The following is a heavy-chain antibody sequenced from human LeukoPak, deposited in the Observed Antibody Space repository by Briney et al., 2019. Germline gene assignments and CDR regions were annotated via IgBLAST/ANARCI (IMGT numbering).Heavy chain of an antibody. J-gene: IGHJ4*02. D-gene: IGHD3-10*01. CDR1: GGSFSGYY. Sequence: PSETLSLTCAVYGGSFSGYYWSWIRQPPGKGLEWIGEINHSGSTNYNPSLKSRVTISVDTSKNQFSLKLSSVIAADTAVYYCARATNWGSGSYYKGYFDYWGQGTLVTVSS. V-gene: IGHV4-34*01. CDR3: ARATNWGSGSYYKGYFDY. CDR2: INHSGST.